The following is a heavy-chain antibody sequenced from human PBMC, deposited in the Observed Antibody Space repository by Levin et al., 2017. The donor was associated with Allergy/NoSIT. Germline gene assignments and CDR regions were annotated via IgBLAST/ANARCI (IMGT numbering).Heavy chain of an antibody. V-gene: IGHV3-33*01. CDR3: ARLSELSSREGRDVGEAFDM. CDR2: IWYDGSKK. Sequence: PGGSLRLSCAASGFTFSSYGMHWVRQAPGKGLEWVAVIWYDGSKKYYADFVKGRFTISRDNSKNTLYLQMNSLRAEDTAVYYCARLSELSSREGRDVGEAFDMWGQGTVVTVSS. D-gene: IGHD3-16*02. CDR1: GFTFSSYG. J-gene: IGHJ3*02.